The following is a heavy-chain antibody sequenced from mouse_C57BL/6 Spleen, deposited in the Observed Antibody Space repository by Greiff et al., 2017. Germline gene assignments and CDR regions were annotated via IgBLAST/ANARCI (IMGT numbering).Heavy chain of an antibody. CDR2: IYPGSGST. V-gene: IGHV1-55*01. CDR1: GYTFTSYW. D-gene: IGHD2-3*01. J-gene: IGHJ2*01. CDR3: AALYDGYYKACYYYY. Sequence: QVQLQQPGAELVKPGASVKMSCKASGYTFTSYWITWVKQRPGQGLEWIGDIYPGSGSTNYNEKFKSKATLTVDTSSSTAYMQLSILTSEDSAVYYWAALYDGYYKACYYYYWGQGTTLTVSS.